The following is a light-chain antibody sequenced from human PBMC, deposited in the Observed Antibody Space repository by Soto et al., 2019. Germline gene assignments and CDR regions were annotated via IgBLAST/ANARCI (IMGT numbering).Light chain of an antibody. J-gene: IGKJ2*01. Sequence: EIVLTQSPATLSVSPGERATLSCRASQSVNQKLGWYQQKPGQAPRLLIYVASYRATGIPARFSGSGSGTEYTLTISNLQAEDFAVYYCQQYKNWPPYTFGQGTKVDIK. V-gene: IGKV3-15*01. CDR3: QQYKNWPPYT. CDR2: VAS. CDR1: QSVNQK.